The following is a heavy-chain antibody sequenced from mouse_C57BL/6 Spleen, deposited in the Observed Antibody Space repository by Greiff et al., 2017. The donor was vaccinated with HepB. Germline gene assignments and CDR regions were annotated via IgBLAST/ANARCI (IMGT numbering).Heavy chain of an antibody. V-gene: IGHV1-76*01. CDR1: GYTFTDYY. Sequence: QVHVKQSGAELVRPGASVKLSCKASGYTFTDYYINWVKQRPGQGLEWIARIYPGSGNTYYNEKFKGKATLTAEKSSSTAYMQLSSLTSEDSAVYFCARVTVVAMDYWGQGTSVTVSS. D-gene: IGHD1-1*01. J-gene: IGHJ4*01. CDR3: ARVTVVAMDY. CDR2: IYPGSGNT.